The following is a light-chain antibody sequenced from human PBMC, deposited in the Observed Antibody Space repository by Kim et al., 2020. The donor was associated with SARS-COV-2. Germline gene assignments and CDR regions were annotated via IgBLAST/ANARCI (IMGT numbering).Light chain of an antibody. J-gene: IGLJ2*01. CDR2: TNS. CDR1: TANIGSKT. CDR3: AAWDDSLNSVI. Sequence: GQRVTISCSKGTANIGSKTVNWYQQLPGTATTLLIYTNSQRPSGVPDRFSGSMSGTSASLAISGLQSEDEADYFCAAWDDSLNSVIFGGGTQLTVL. V-gene: IGLV1-44*01.